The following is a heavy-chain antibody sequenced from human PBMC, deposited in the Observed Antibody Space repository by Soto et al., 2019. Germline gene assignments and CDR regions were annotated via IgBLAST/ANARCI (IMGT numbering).Heavy chain of an antibody. Sequence: QITLKESGPTLVIPTQTLTLTCSFSGFSASTSGVGVGWIRQPPGKALEWLALIYWDDVERYRPSLQNRLTITKDASKNQVVLKMTNMDPMDTATYYCAHSPCSGGTCYLFDHWGQGILVTVSS. CDR1: GFSASTSGVG. CDR3: AHSPCSGGTCYLFDH. V-gene: IGHV2-5*02. D-gene: IGHD2-15*01. J-gene: IGHJ4*02. CDR2: IYWDDVE.